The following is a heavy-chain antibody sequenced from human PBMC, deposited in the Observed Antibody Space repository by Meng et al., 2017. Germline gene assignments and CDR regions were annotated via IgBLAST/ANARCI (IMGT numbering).Heavy chain of an antibody. D-gene: IGHD2/OR15-2a*01. CDR1: GGSFSGYY. V-gene: IGHV4-34*01. CDR3: ARVGSFLRDY. CDR2: INHSGST. Sequence: GQVQQWGAGLLKPSETLSLTCAVYGGSFSGYYWSWIRQPPGKGLEWIGEINHSGSTNYNPSLKSRVTISVDTSKNQFSLKLSSVTAADTAVYYCARVGSFLRDYWGQGTLVTVSS. J-gene: IGHJ4*02.